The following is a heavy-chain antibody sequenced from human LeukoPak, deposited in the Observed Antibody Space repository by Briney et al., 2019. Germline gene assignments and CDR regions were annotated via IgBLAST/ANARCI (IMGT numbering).Heavy chain of an antibody. D-gene: IGHD3-9*01. CDR1: GGSISSHY. CDR3: ARELRYFDWAGDYMDV. CDR2: IYYSGST. Sequence: SETLSLTCTVSGGSISSHYWSWIRQPPGKGLEWIGYIYYSGSTNYNPSLKSRVTISVDTSENQFSLKLSSVTAADTAVYYCARELRYFDWAGDYMDVWGKGTTVTVSS. J-gene: IGHJ6*03. V-gene: IGHV4-59*11.